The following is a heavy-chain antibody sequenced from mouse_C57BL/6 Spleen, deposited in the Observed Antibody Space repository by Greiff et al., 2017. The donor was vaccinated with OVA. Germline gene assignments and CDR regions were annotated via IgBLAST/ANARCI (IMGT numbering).Heavy chain of an antibody. Sequence: VQLKESGAELVKPGASVKLSCTASGFNIKDYYMHWVKQRTEQGLEWIGRIDPEDGETKYAPKFQGKATITADTSSNTAYLQLSSLTSEDTAVYYCARERLITTVVFDYWGQGTTLTVSS. V-gene: IGHV14-2*01. D-gene: IGHD1-1*01. J-gene: IGHJ2*01. CDR1: GFNIKDYY. CDR2: IDPEDGET. CDR3: ARERLITTVVFDY.